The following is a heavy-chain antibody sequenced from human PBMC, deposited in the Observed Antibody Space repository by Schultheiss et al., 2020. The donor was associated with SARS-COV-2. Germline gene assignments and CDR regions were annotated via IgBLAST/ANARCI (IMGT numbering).Heavy chain of an antibody. D-gene: IGHD6-13*01. CDR1: GGSISSSSYY. Sequence: SQTLSLTCTVSGGSISSSSYYWGWIRQPPGKGLEWIGSIYYSGSTYYNPSLKSRVTISVDTSKNQFSLKLSSVTAADTAVYYCARGSFYYGMDVWGQGTTVTVSS. V-gene: IGHV4-39*07. CDR2: IYYSGST. CDR3: ARGSFYYGMDV. J-gene: IGHJ6*02.